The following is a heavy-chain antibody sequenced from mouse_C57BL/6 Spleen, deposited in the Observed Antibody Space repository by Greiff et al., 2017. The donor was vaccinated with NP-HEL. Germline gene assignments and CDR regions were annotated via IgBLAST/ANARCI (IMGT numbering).Heavy chain of an antibody. J-gene: IGHJ2*01. V-gene: IGHV1-19*01. CDR1: GYTFTDYY. CDR2: INPYNGGT. D-gene: IGHD1-1*01. CDR3: ASDYYYGSREGYYFDY. Sequence: EVQLQQSGPVLVKPGASVKMSCKASGYTFTDYYMNWVKQSHGKSLEWIGVINPYNGGTSYNQKFKGKATLTVDKSSSTAYMELNSLTSEDSAVYYCASDYYYGSREGYYFDYWGQGTTLTVSS.